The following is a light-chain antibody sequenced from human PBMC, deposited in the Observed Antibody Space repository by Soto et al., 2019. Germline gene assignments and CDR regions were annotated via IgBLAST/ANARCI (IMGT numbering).Light chain of an antibody. CDR2: DAS. V-gene: IGKV1-33*01. CDR1: QDITKS. Sequence: DIQMTQSPTSLSASIGDRVTISCQASQDITKSLNWYQQKAGKAPKVLIYDASNLETGVPSRFSGTGSGTEFTLTISTLQPEDVATYYCQQFAHLPTFGWGTKGDIK. J-gene: IGKJ4*01. CDR3: QQFAHLPT.